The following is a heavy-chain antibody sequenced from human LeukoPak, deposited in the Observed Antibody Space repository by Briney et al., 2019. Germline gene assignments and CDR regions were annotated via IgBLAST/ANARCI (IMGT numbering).Heavy chain of an antibody. Sequence: SETLSLTCAVYGGSFSGYYWSWIRQPPGKGLEWIGEINHSGSTNYNPSLKSRVTISVDTSKNQFSLKLSSVTAAGTAVYYCARGTVGAPAVGWFDPWGQGTLVTVSS. CDR2: INHSGST. J-gene: IGHJ5*02. CDR3: ARGTVGAPAVGWFDP. CDR1: GGSFSGYY. D-gene: IGHD1-26*01. V-gene: IGHV4-34*01.